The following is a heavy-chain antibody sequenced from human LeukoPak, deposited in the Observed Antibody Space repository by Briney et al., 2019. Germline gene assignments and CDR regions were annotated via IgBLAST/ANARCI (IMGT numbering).Heavy chain of an antibody. V-gene: IGHV3-49*04. Sequence: GGSLRLSCTGSGFTFGDYAMTWVRQAPGKGLEWVGFIRSQIYGGTPEYAASVKGRFTISRDDSEGVAYLQMNSLKTEVTAVYYCTRDQTPYYWGQGTLVTVSS. CDR3: TRDQTPYY. CDR1: GFTFGDYA. CDR2: IRSQIYGGTP. J-gene: IGHJ4*02.